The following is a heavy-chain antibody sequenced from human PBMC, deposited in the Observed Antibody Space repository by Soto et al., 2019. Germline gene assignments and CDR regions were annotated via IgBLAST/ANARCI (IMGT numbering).Heavy chain of an antibody. CDR3: ARADPDASVGY. CDR2: ISDSGST. CDR1: GGSMSSYY. Sequence: WETLSLTCTVSGGSMSSYYWTWLRQSPGRGLEWIGYISDSGSTYYNPSLKSRVTISADTSKNQFSLRMNSMIAADTAVYYCARADPDASVGYWGQGTLVTVPQ. D-gene: IGHD2-15*01. J-gene: IGHJ4*02. V-gene: IGHV4-59*01.